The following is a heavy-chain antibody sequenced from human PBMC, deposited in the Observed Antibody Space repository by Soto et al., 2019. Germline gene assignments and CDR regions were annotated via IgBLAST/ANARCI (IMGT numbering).Heavy chain of an antibody. CDR1: GFTFSIYA. Sequence: EVQLLESGGGLEQPGGSLRLSCAASGFTFSIYAMSWVRQAPGKGLEWVSGLSANGDRASYADSVKGRFTISRDIYKNTLYLQMNSLSAEDTAVYYCARKGRPGYDKGNWLDPWGQGTLVTVSS. CDR2: LSANGDRA. CDR3: ARKGRPGYDKGNWLDP. V-gene: IGHV3-23*01. J-gene: IGHJ5*02. D-gene: IGHD5-12*01.